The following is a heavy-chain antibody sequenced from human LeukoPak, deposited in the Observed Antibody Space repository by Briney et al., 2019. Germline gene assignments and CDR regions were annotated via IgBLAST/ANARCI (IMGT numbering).Heavy chain of an antibody. D-gene: IGHD1-7*01. CDR3: ARVYTGLELRFSPSYYFDY. J-gene: IGHJ4*02. V-gene: IGHV4-4*02. Sequence: PSETLSLTCTVSGYSISSGYYWSWVRQPPGKGLEWIGEIYHSGSTNYNPSLKSRVTISVDKSKNQFSLKLSSVTAADTAVYYCARVYTGLELRFSPSYYFDYWGQGTLVTVSS. CDR2: IYHSGST. CDR1: GYSISSGYY.